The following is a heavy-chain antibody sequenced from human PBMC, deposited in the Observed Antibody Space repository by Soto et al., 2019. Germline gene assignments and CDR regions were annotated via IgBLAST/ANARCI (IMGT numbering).Heavy chain of an antibody. J-gene: IGHJ6*01. CDR3: AKVMITFGGTRYGLDV. Sequence: QVQLVESGGGVVQSGRPLRLSCAASGFTFSSYGIHWVRQAPGKGLEGVAFISYDGGNKYYADSVKGPFTISRDNPKSTLFLQMNSLRAEDTAMYYCAKVMITFGGTRYGLDVWGQGTTVTGSS. V-gene: IGHV3-30*18. CDR2: ISYDGGNK. D-gene: IGHD3-16*01. CDR1: GFTFSSYG.